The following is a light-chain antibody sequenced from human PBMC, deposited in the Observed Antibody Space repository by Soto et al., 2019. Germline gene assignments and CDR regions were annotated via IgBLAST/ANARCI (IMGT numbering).Light chain of an antibody. CDR2: HAS. CDR3: HQYMSYS. CDR1: QSISNW. Sequence: EIQMTQPHSTLRTSVGDRVNIICRSSQSISNWLAWYQQKPGTATKLLIYHASTLESGVPSRFSGSGSGTEFTLTISSMQPDDFATYYCHQYMSYSFGQGTKLDIK. V-gene: IGKV1-5*02. J-gene: IGKJ1*01.